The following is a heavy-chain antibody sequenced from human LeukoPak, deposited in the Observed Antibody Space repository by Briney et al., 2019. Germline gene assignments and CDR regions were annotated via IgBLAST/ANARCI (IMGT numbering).Heavy chain of an antibody. CDR1: GFPFSDNW. CDR3: AREFWNYFDY. Sequence: QAGGSLRLSCETSGFPFSDNWMIWVRQAPGKGLEWVANIRKDGSNKHYLDSVRGRFIISRDNAKNSLYLHMNSLRVEDTGVYYCAREFWNYFDYWGQGTLVTVSS. V-gene: IGHV3-7*01. D-gene: IGHD3-3*01. J-gene: IGHJ4*02. CDR2: IRKDGSNK.